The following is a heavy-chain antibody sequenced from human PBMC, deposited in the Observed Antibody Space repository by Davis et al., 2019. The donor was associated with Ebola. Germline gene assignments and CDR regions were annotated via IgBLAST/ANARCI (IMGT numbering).Heavy chain of an antibody. CDR3: ARELVGGYYDFWSLGSYYFDY. J-gene: IGHJ4*02. D-gene: IGHD3-3*01. CDR1: RYTFTSYA. V-gene: IGHV1-3*01. CDR2: INAGHGNT. Sequence: ASVTVSRMDSRYTFTSYAMHWLRQAPGQRLAWMGWINAGHGNTKYSQKFQGRVTITRDTSASTAYMELSSLGSEDTAVYYCARELVGGYYDFWSLGSYYFDYWGQGTLVTVSS.